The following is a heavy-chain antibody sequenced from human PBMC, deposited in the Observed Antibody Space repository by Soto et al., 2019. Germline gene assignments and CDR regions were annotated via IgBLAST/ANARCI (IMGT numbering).Heavy chain of an antibody. Sequence: EVQLVESGGGLVQPGGSLRLCCTASGFSFSSNWMSWVRQTPGKGPEWVANINQDGSEKYCADSVKGRFTISRDNAKNSLYLQMDSLRVEDTALYYCFNVAFGYWGRGTLVTVSS. CDR3: FNVAFGY. V-gene: IGHV3-7*01. CDR1: GFSFSSNW. CDR2: INQDGSEK. J-gene: IGHJ4*02.